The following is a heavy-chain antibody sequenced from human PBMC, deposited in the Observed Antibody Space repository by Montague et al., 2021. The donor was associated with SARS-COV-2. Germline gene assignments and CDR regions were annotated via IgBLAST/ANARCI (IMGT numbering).Heavy chain of an antibody. V-gene: IGHV4-30-2*05. CDR2: ISHSGGY. D-gene: IGHD2-21*02. J-gene: IGHJ5*02. Sequence: TLSLTCAVSGGSVSSGDFFWTWVRQPPGMGLEWIGSISHSGGYKYNPSLKSRISLSLDTSANHFSLSPNSVTAADSATYYCARVTVVVDTAGGTLNWFDPWGQGALVTVSS. CDR3: ARVTVVVDTAGGTLNWFDP. CDR1: GGSVSSGDFF.